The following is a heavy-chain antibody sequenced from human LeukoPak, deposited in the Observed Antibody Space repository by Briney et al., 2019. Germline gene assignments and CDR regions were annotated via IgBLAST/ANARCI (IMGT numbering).Heavy chain of an antibody. D-gene: IGHD6-19*01. J-gene: IGHJ4*02. CDR3: ARGGVAVAAY. CDR2: IIPIFGTA. V-gene: IGHV1-69*13. CDR1: GGTFSSYA. Sequence: GASVKVSCKASGGTFSSYAISWVRQAPGQGLEWMGGIIPIFGTANYAQKFQGRVTITADESTSTAYMELSSLRSEDTAVYCCARGGVAVAAYWGQGTLVTVSS.